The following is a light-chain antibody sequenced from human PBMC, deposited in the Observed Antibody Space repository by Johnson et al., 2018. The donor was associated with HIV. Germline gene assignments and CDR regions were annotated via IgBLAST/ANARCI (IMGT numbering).Light chain of an antibody. J-gene: IGLJ1*01. CDR2: DNN. CDR1: SSNIVNNY. V-gene: IGLV1-51*01. Sequence: QSVLTQPPSVSAAPGQKVTISCSGSSSNIVNNYVSWYQQLPGTAPKLLIYDNNKRPSGIPDRFSGSKSGTSATLGITGLQTGDEADYYCGTWDSSLSVYVFGTGTEVTV. CDR3: GTWDSSLSVYV.